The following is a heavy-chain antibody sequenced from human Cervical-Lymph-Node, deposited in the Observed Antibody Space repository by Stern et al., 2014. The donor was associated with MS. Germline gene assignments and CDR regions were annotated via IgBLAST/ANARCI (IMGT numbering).Heavy chain of an antibody. CDR1: GFIFGSHA. D-gene: IGHD2-21*02. CDR2: ISRSGDNT. V-gene: IGHV3-23*04. CDR3: AKDGIAYGDDDCFSHFDY. Sequence: VQLGQSGGGVVQPGGSLRLSCSASGFIFGSHAMSWIRQTPGKGLEWVSSISRSGDNTNYAQSVRGRFSITRDNTKNTLYLQLTALRADDTAIYYCAKDGIAYGDDDCFSHFDYWGQGTLVTVSS. J-gene: IGHJ4*01.